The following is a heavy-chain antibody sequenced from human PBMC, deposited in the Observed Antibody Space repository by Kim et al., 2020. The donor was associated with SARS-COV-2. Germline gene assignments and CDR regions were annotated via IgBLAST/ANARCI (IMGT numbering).Heavy chain of an antibody. D-gene: IGHD3-9*01. CDR3: ARGLNYDILTIDAFDI. Sequence: LKGRVTISVDTSKNQVSLKLSSVTAADTAVYYCARGLNYDILTIDAFDIWGQGTMVTVSS. V-gene: IGHV4-34*01. J-gene: IGHJ3*02.